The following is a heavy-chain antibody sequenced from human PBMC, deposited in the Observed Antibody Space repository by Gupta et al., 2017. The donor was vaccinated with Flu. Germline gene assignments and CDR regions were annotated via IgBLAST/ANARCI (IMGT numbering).Heavy chain of an antibody. D-gene: IGHD2-21*02. J-gene: IGHJ4*02. V-gene: IGHV4-61*05. CDR3: AKRETWGDPSVDY. CDR2: DHSSGRK. CDR1: RTTCC. Sequence: RTTCCWVWMSNNKGKGLEVKGYDHSSGRKNYNSSRRNRADSAGDVSKNQFSLKLTSVTAGDTALDYCAKRETWGDPSVDYWGQGTLVTVSS.